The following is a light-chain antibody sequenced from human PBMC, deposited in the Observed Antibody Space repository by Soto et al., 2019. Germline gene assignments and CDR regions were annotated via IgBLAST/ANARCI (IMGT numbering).Light chain of an antibody. J-gene: IGKJ2*01. CDR3: QQYNNWYT. Sequence: EIVMTQSPATQSVSPGDRVTLSCRASQSISSNLAWYQQKPGQAPRLLMYEASTRATGIPARFSGSGSGTEFTLSISSLQSKDFAVYYCQQYNNWYTFGQGTKLEIK. CDR2: EAS. CDR1: QSISSN. V-gene: IGKV3D-15*01.